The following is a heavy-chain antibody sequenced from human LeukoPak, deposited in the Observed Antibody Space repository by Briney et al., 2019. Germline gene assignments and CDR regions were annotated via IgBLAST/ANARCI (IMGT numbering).Heavy chain of an antibody. D-gene: IGHD5-18*01. J-gene: IGHJ6*03. Sequence: GGSLRLSCAASGFGFSNYWMSWVRQAPGKGLEWVANMNEDGSEKNYVDSVKGRFTISRDNAQDSLYLQMNSLRAEDTAVYYCARSLSSYGYEFVYYYMDVWGRGTTVTVSS. CDR2: MNEDGSEK. CDR3: ARSLSSYGYEFVYYYMDV. V-gene: IGHV3-7*01. CDR1: GFGFSNYW.